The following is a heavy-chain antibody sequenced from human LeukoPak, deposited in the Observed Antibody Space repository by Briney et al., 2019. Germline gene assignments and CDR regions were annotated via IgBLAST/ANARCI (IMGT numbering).Heavy chain of an antibody. Sequence: RAGGSLRLSCAASGFTFSSYGMHWVRQAPGKGLEWVSVISYDGSNKYYADSVKGRFTISRDNSKNTLYLQMNSLRAEDTAVYYCILLWFGENAFDIWGQGTMVTVSS. V-gene: IGHV3-30*03. CDR3: ILLWFGENAFDI. CDR1: GFTFSSYG. J-gene: IGHJ3*02. D-gene: IGHD3-10*01. CDR2: ISYDGSNK.